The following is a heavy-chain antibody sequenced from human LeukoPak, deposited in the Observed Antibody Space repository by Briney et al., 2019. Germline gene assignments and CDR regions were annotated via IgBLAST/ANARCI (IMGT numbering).Heavy chain of an antibody. D-gene: IGHD4-11*01. Sequence: GGSLRLSCAAFGFTFSDHHMSWIRQAPGRGLEWISYISSGGSTIYYADSVKGRFTISRDNAKNSLYLQMNSLRAEDTAVYYCASATTVTTSDNYFDYWGQGTLVTVSS. CDR2: ISSGGSTI. CDR1: GFTFSDHH. J-gene: IGHJ4*02. CDR3: ASATTVTTSDNYFDY. V-gene: IGHV3-11*04.